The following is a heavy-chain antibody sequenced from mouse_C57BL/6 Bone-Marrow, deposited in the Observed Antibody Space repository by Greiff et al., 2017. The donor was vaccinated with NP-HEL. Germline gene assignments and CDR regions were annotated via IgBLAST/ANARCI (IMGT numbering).Heavy chain of an antibody. CDR1: GCTFTDYY. V-gene: IGHV1-26*01. J-gene: IGHJ2*01. Sequence: EVKLHQSGPELVKPGASVKISCKASGCTFTDYYMNWVKQSHGKSLEWIGDINPNNGGTSYNQKFKGKATLTVDKSSSTAYMELRSLTSEDSAVFYCARSPYYGCGFFDYWGQGTTLTVSS. CDR2: INPNNGGT. D-gene: IGHD1-1*01. CDR3: ARSPYYGCGFFDY.